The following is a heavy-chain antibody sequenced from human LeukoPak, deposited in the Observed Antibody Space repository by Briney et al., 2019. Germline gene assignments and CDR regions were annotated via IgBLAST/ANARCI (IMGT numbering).Heavy chain of an antibody. CDR3: SRDATYFYDRSGYYYPYDAFDI. CDR2: IYDTGAT. J-gene: IGHJ3*02. V-gene: IGHV4-31*03. D-gene: IGHD3-22*01. Sequence: PSGTLSLTCTVSGGSITSDSYYWSCIRQHPGKGREWIWYIYDTGATDYSPSLKTRVTMSLDTSKNQFSLNLSSVTAADTAVYYCSRDATYFYDRSGYYYPYDAFDIWGQGTMVTVSS. CDR1: GGSITSDSYY.